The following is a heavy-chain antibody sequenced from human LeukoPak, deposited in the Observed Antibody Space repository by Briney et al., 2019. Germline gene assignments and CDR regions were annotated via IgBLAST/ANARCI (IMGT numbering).Heavy chain of an antibody. D-gene: IGHD3-10*01. V-gene: IGHV3-74*01. CDR3: ARTRGNAFDI. Sequence: GGSVRLSCAVSGFTVSNYYMSWVRQAPGKGLEWVSRVNTDGDSTIYADFVEGRFTISRDNAKNTLYLRMRTLRAEDTAVYYCARTRGNAFDIWGLGTLVTVSS. CDR1: GFTVSNYY. J-gene: IGHJ3*02. CDR2: VNTDGDST.